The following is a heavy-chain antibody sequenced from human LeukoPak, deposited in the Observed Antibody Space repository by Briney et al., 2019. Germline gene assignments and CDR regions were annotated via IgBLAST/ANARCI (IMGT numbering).Heavy chain of an antibody. J-gene: IGHJ4*02. CDR2: ITSTSNDK. D-gene: IGHD2-15*01. V-gene: IGHV3-21*01. Sequence: GGSLRLSCAASGFTFNNYKMNWVRQAPGKGLEWVSSITSTSNDKYYAGSVKGRFTVSRDNAKNSLYLQMNSLRAEDTAVYYCARDYCIDGCPPGYWGQGTRVTVSP. CDR1: GFTFNNYK. CDR3: ARDYCIDGCPPGY.